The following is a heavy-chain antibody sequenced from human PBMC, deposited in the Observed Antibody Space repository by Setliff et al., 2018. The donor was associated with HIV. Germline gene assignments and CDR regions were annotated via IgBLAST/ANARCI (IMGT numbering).Heavy chain of an antibody. Sequence: SETLSLTCTVSGASISIGSYYWSWIRQPAGKGLEWIGRIYYSGSTYYNPSLKSRVTISVDTSENQFSLRLNSVTAADTAVYYCARYRYYYDSSGYGRWFDPWGQGTLVTVSS. V-gene: IGHV4-39*01. J-gene: IGHJ5*02. CDR1: GASISIGSYY. CDR2: IYYSGST. CDR3: ARYRYYYDSSGYGRWFDP. D-gene: IGHD3-22*01.